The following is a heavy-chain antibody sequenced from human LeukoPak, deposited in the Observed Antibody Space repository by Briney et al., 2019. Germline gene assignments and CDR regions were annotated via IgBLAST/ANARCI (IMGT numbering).Heavy chain of an antibody. CDR1: GGSISSYY. Sequence: PSETLSLTCTVSGGSISSYYWSWIRQPPGKGLEWIGRIHTSGSTNYNPSLKSRVTMSVDTSKNQFSLKLSSVTAADTAAYYCARESYIYGSGSHDAFDIWGQGTMVTVSS. D-gene: IGHD3-10*01. CDR3: ARESYIYGSGSHDAFDI. CDR2: IHTSGST. V-gene: IGHV4-4*07. J-gene: IGHJ3*02.